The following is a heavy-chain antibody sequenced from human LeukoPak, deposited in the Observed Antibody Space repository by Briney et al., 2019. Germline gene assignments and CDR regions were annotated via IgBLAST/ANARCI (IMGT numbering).Heavy chain of an antibody. D-gene: IGHD6-19*01. J-gene: IGHJ4*02. Sequence: GSLRLSCAASGFTVSSNYMNWVRQAPGKGLEWVSVIYSGGSTYYADSVKGRFTISRDNSKNTLYLQMNSLRAEDTAVYYCARGTSGWSPFDYWGQGTQVTVSS. V-gene: IGHV3-66*02. CDR3: ARGTSGWSPFDY. CDR2: IYSGGST. CDR1: GFTVSSNY.